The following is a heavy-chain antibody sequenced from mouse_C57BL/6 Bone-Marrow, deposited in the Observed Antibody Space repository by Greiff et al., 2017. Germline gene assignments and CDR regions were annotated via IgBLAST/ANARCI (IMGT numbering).Heavy chain of an antibody. Sequence: VQLQQSGPELVKPGASVKISCKASGYSFTGYYMNWVKQSPEKSLEWIGEINPSTGGTTYNQKFKTKATLTVDKSSSTAYMQLKSLTSEDSAVYYCASSDDWGQGTTLTVSS. J-gene: IGHJ2*01. V-gene: IGHV1-42*01. CDR2: INPSTGGT. CDR3: ASSDD. CDR1: GYSFTGYY.